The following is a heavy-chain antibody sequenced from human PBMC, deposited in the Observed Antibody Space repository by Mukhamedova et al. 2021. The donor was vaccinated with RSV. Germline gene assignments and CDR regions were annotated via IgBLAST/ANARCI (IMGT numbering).Heavy chain of an antibody. CDR3: AKELDRRYYNNNYFDY. D-gene: IGHD1-1*01. J-gene: IGHJ4*02. Sequence: VSAITGSGGSTYYADSVKGRFTISRDNSKNTLYLQMNSLRAEDTAVYYCAKELDRRYYNNNYFDYWGQGTLVTV. CDR2: ITGSGGST. V-gene: IGHV3-23*01.